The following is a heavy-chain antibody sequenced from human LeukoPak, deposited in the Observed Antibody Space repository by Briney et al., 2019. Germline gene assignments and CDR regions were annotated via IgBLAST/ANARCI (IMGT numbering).Heavy chain of an antibody. CDR3: AETPFNGGLPHWFDP. CDR2: ISWDGGST. D-gene: IGHD3-10*01. V-gene: IGHV3-NL1*01. Sequence: PGRSLRLSCAASGFTFSSYGMHWVRQAPGKGLEWVSLISWDGGSTYYADSVKGRFTISRDNSKNTLYLQMNSLRPEDTAVYYCAETPFNGGLPHWFDPWGQGTLVTVSS. CDR1: GFTFSSYG. J-gene: IGHJ5*02.